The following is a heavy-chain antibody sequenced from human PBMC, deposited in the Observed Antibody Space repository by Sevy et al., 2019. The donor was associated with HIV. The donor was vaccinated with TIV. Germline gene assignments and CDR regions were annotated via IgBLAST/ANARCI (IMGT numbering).Heavy chain of an antibody. CDR2: IKSDGSST. J-gene: IGHJ3*02. Sequence: GGSLRLSCAASGFTFSSYWMHWVRQVPGKGLVWVSRIKSDGSSTSYADSVKGRFTISRDNAKNTLYLQMNSLRAEDTAVYYCARVRLYYYDSSGYYSVDEDAFDIWGQGTMVTVSS. CDR1: GFTFSSYW. D-gene: IGHD3-22*01. CDR3: ARVRLYYYDSSGYYSVDEDAFDI. V-gene: IGHV3-74*01.